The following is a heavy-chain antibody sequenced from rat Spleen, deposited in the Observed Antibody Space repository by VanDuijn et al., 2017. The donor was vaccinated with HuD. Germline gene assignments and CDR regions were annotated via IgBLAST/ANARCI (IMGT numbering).Heavy chain of an antibody. J-gene: IGHJ2*01. V-gene: IGHV5-29*01. CDR2: IRYDGSRT. Sequence: EVQLVESDGGLVQPGRSLKLSCAASGFTFSDYYMAWVRQAPTKGLEWVATIRYDGSRTYYRDSVKGRFTISRDNAKSTLYLQMDSLRSEDTATYYCTRGPGDYWGQGVMVTVSS. CDR1: GFTFSDYY. CDR3: TRGPGDY. D-gene: IGHD1-4*01.